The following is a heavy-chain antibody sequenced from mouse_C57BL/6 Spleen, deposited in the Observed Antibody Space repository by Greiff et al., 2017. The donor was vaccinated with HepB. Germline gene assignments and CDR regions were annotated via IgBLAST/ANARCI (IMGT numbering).Heavy chain of an antibody. CDR3: ARLAPWYVDD. V-gene: IGHV1-64*01. CDR2: IHPNSGST. Sequence: VQLQQSGAELVKPGASVKLSCKASGYTFTSYWMHWVKQRPGQGLEWIGMIHPNSGSTNYNEKFKSKATLTVDKSSSTAYMQLSSLTSEDSAVYYCARLAPWYVDDWGQSTTLTVAS. J-gene: IGHJ2*01. CDR1: GYTFTSYW.